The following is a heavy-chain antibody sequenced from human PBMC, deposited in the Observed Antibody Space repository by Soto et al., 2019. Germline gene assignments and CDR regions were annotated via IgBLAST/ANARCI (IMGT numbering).Heavy chain of an antibody. CDR1: GGSISSSDFY. CDR2: MYYSGTT. V-gene: IGHV4-39*01. D-gene: IGHD6-25*01. CDR3: AVVDSTGNWFDP. Sequence: QLQLQESGPGLVKPSETLSLTCTVSGGSISSSDFYWGWLRQTPGKGLEFIGSMYYSGTTYYNPSLKSRVAISVDTSKNQLTLKLISVTSEDTAVYYCAVVDSTGNWFDPWGEGALVTVSS. J-gene: IGHJ5*02.